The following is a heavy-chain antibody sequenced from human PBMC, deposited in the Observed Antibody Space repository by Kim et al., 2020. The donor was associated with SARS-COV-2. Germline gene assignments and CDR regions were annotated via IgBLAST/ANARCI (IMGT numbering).Heavy chain of an antibody. Sequence: GGSLRLSCAVSGIPFSNAWFNWVRQSPGKGLEWVGRIKSKTDGGTADLAAPVKGRFAISRDDSKNTLSLLMNNVETDDSAVYYCTTVSMRGGQGTLVTVS. CDR3: TTVSMR. V-gene: IGHV3-15*01. J-gene: IGHJ4*02. CDR2: IKSKTDGGTA. D-gene: IGHD2-2*01. CDR1: GIPFSNAW.